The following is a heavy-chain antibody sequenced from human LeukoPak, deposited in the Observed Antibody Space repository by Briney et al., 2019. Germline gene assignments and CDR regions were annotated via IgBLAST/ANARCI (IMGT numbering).Heavy chain of an antibody. Sequence: GGSLRLSCAASGFTFSTYTIHWVRQVPGKGLMWVSRINNDGRSTTYADSVKGRFTISRGNAKDTLYLQMNSLTAEDTAVYYCARDGGGSSGYYWGLGYWGQGTLVTVSS. CDR3: ARDGGGSSGYYWGLGY. CDR2: INNDGRST. J-gene: IGHJ4*02. D-gene: IGHD3-22*01. CDR1: GFTFSTYT. V-gene: IGHV3-74*03.